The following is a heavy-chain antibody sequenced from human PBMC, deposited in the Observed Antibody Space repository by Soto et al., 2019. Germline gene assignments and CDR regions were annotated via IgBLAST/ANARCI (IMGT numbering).Heavy chain of an antibody. Sequence: PGGSLRLSCAASGFTFSNYDMHWVRQAPGKGLEWVAVISHDGTNKYYADSVKGRLTISRDNSKNTLHLQMNSLRAEDTAIYHCARGFDYLLLDYWGQGALVTVSS. D-gene: IGHD3-9*01. CDR3: ARGFDYLLLDY. CDR1: GFTFSNYD. V-gene: IGHV3-30*03. J-gene: IGHJ4*02. CDR2: ISHDGTNK.